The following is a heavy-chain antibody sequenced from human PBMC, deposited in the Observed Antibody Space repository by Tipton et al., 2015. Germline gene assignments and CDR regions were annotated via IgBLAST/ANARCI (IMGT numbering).Heavy chain of an antibody. CDR3: ARVGSCSGDSCYYNWFDP. CDR1: GGSVSSGFYY. J-gene: IGHJ5*02. D-gene: IGHD2-15*01. CDR2: IYYSGST. Sequence: LRLSCTVSGGSVSSGFYYWNWIRQPPGKGLEWIGYIYYSGSTNYNPSLKSRVTISLDTSKNQFSLQLNSVTAADTAVHFCARVGSCSGDSCYYNWFDPWGQGTLVTVSS. V-gene: IGHV4-61*01.